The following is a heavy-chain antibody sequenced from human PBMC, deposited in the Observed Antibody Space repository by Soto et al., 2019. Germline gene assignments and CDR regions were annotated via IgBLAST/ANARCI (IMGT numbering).Heavy chain of an antibody. CDR1: GFSLRTSGVG. D-gene: IGHD5-18*01. CDR2: IYWDDDK. V-gene: IGHV2-5*02. J-gene: IGHJ4*02. CDR3: AHSLGYSYDYYFDY. Sequence: SGATPGNPTQRLTLTCTFSGFSLRTSGVGVGWIRQPPGKALEWLALIYWDDDKRYSPSLKSRLTITKDTSKNQVVLTMTNMDPVDTATYYCAHSLGYSYDYYFDYWGQGTLVTVSS.